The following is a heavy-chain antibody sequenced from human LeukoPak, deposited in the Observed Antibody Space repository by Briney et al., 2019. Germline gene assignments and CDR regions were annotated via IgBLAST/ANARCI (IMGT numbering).Heavy chain of an antibody. CDR2: INPNSGGT. J-gene: IGHJ4*02. CDR1: GYTFTGYY. CDR3: AREWIAAAGSAVGGY. V-gene: IGHV1-2*04. Sequence: GASVKVSCKASGYTFTGYYMHWVRQAPGQGLEWMGWINPNSGGTNYAQKFQGWVTMTRDTSISTAYMELSRLRSDDTAVYYCAREWIAAAGSAVGGYWGQGTLVTVSS. D-gene: IGHD6-13*01.